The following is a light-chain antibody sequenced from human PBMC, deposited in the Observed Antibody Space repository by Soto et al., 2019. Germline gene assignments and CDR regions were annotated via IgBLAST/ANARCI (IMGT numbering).Light chain of an antibody. CDR1: SSDVGSNNY. CDR2: DVD. Sequence: QSALTQPRSASGSPGQSVTMSCTGTSSDVGSNNYVYWYQQHPGKAPKLLIYDVDKRPSGVPDRFSGSKSGNTASLSISGLQADDEADYYCCSHAGGWVFGGGNKLTVL. J-gene: IGLJ3*02. V-gene: IGLV2-11*01. CDR3: CSHAGGWV.